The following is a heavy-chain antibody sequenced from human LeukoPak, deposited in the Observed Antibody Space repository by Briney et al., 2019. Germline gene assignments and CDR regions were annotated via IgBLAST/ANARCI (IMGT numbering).Heavy chain of an antibody. CDR2: ISYDGSNK. V-gene: IGHV3-30*03. J-gene: IGHJ4*02. Sequence: PGRSLRLSCAASGFTFSSYGMHWVRQAPGKGLEWVAVISYDGSNKYYADSVKGRFTISRDNSKNTMYLQMNNLREEDTAVYYCTRDPILGAPDYFDYWGQGTLVTVSS. D-gene: IGHD1-26*01. CDR3: TRDPILGAPDYFDY. CDR1: GFTFSSYG.